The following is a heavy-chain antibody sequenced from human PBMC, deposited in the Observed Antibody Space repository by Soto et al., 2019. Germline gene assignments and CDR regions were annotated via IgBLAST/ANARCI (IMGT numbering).Heavy chain of an antibody. Sequence: SETLSLTCAVSGGSIISGGYSWSLIRQPPGKGLEWIGYIYHSGSTYYNPSLKSRVTISVDRSKNQFSLKLSSVTAADTAVYYCARGGFITFGGVIVNPGAFDIWGQGTMVTVSS. D-gene: IGHD3-16*02. CDR3: ARGGFITFGGVIVNPGAFDI. V-gene: IGHV4-30-2*01. CDR1: GGSIISGGYS. CDR2: IYHSGST. J-gene: IGHJ3*02.